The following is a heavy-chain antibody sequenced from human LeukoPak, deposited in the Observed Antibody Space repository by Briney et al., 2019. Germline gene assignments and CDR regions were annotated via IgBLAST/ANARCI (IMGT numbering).Heavy chain of an antibody. J-gene: IGHJ4*02. V-gene: IGHV3-49*04. D-gene: IGHD6-25*01. CDR2: IRNKAYGGTT. CDR1: GFTFGDYA. Sequence: GGSLRLSCTASGFTFGDYAMSWVRQAPGKGLEWVGFIRNKAYGGTTDYAASVKGRLTISRDDSKSIAYLQVNSLKTDDTAVYYCTKYASSGWYFDYWGQGTLVTVSS. CDR3: TKYASSGWYFDY.